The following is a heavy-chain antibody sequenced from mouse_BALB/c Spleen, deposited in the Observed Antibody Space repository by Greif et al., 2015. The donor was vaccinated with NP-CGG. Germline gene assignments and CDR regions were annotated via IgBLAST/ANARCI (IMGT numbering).Heavy chain of an antibody. CDR2: ISSGGSYT. J-gene: IGHJ2*01. CDR3: ARHGNYDY. CDR1: GFTFSSYA. D-gene: IGHD2-1*01. Sequence: DVQLVESGGGLVKPGGSLKLSCAASGFTFSSYAMSWVRQTPEKRLEWVATISSGGSYTYYPDSVKGRFTISRDNAKNTLYLQMSSLRSEDTAMYYCARHGNYDYWGQGTTLTVSS. V-gene: IGHV5-9-3*01.